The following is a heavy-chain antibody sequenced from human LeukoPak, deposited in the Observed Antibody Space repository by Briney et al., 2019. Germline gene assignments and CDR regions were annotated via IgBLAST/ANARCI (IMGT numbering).Heavy chain of an antibody. CDR1: GGSISSGGYY. CDR2: IYYSGST. CDR3: ARAEMATHGAFDI. Sequence: SQTLSLTCTVSGGSISSGGYYWSWIRQHPGKGLEWIGYIYYSGSTYYNPSLKSRVTISVDTSKNQFSLKLSSVTAADTAVYYCARAEMATHGAFDIWGQGTMVTVSS. J-gene: IGHJ3*02. V-gene: IGHV4-31*03. D-gene: IGHD5-24*01.